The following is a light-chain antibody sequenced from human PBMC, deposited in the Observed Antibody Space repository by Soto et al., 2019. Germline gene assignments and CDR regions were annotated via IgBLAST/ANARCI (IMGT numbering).Light chain of an antibody. V-gene: IGKV3-20*01. CDR3: QQYGSSAPIT. CDR1: QSVSSNY. CDR2: GAS. J-gene: IGKJ5*01. Sequence: EIVLTQSPGTLSLSPGERATLSCRASQSVSSNYLAWYQQKPGQAPRLLIYGASSRATGIPDRFSGSGSGTDFSLTISRLEPEDFGMYYCQQYGSSAPITFGQGTRVEIE.